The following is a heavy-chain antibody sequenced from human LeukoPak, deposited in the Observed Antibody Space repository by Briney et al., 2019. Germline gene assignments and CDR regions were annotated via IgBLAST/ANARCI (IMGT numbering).Heavy chain of an antibody. CDR2: ISYDGSNK. CDR1: GFTFSSYG. D-gene: IGHD6-13*01. J-gene: IGHJ6*04. CDR3: AKGGIAAAELGYYYGMDV. Sequence: GGSLRLSCAASGFTFSSYGMHWVRQAPGKGLEWVAVISYDGSNKYYADSVKGRFTISRDNSKNTLHLQMNSLRAEDTAVYYCAKGGIAAAELGYYYGMDVWGKGTTVTVSS. V-gene: IGHV3-30*18.